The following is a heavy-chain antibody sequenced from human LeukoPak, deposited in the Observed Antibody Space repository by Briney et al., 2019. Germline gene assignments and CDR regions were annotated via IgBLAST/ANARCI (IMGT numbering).Heavy chain of an antibody. V-gene: IGHV3-30*02. J-gene: IGHJ4*02. CDR3: AKDFGDIVVVPAAAFDY. CDR2: IRYDGSNK. Sequence: GGSLRLSCAASGFTFSSYDMSWVRQAPGKGLEWVAFIRYDGSNKYYADSVKGRFTISRDNSKNTLYLQMNSLRAEDTAVYYCAKDFGDIVVVPAAAFDYWGQGTLGTVSS. D-gene: IGHD2-2*01. CDR1: GFTFSSYD.